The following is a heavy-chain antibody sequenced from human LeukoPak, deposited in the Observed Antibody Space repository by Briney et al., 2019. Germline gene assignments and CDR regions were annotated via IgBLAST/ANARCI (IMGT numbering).Heavy chain of an antibody. J-gene: IGHJ4*02. V-gene: IGHV4-4*07. CDR3: ARVGDSATYFDY. CDR2: VSTSGNN. CDR1: GASISSFY. Sequence: SETLSLTCTVSGASISSFYWSWIRQPAGKGLEWIGRVSTSGNNNYNPSLKSRVIMSGDRSKNQFSLKLSSVTAADTAVYYCARVGDSATYFDYWGQGTLVTVSS. D-gene: IGHD2-21*02.